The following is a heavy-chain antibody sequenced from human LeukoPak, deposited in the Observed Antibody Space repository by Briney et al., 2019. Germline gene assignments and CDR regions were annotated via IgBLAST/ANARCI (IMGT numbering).Heavy chain of an antibody. CDR2: ISAYNGNT. D-gene: IGHD1-1*01. CDR1: GGTFSSYS. J-gene: IGHJ6*02. CDR3: ARDLLAGLERRPHP. V-gene: IGHV1-18*01. Sequence: ASVKVSCKASGGTFSSYSISWVRQAPGQGLEWMGWISAYNGNTNYAQKLRGRVTMTTDTSTSTAYMELRSLRSDDTAVYYCARDLLAGLERRPHPWGQGTTVTVSS.